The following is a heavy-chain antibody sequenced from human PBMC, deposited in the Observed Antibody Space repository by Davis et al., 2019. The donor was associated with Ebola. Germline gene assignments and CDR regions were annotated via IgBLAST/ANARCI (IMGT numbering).Heavy chain of an antibody. CDR2: IKQDGSEK. Sequence: GESLKISCAASGFTFSSYWMSWVRQAPGKGLEWVANIKQDGSEKYHVDSVKGRFTISRDNAKNSLYLQMNSLRAEDTAVYYCARDGAAAGYDWGQGTLVTVSS. CDR3: ARDGAAAGYD. D-gene: IGHD6-13*01. J-gene: IGHJ4*02. V-gene: IGHV3-7*01. CDR1: GFTFSSYW.